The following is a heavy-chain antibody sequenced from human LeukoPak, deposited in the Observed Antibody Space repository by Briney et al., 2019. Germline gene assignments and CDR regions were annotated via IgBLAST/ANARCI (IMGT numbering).Heavy chain of an antibody. D-gene: IGHD3-10*01. CDR1: GFTFTSYA. CDR2: SRPKVKNYTP. Sequence: PGGSLRLSCAASGFTFTSYAMSWVRQAPGKGLEWDGRSRPKVKNYTPEYAASVKGRFTISRDDSKNSLYLQMNSLKVEDTAMYYCASSYINSYPKDRIFDYWGQGTLVTISS. CDR3: ASSYINSYPKDRIFDY. J-gene: IGHJ4*02. V-gene: IGHV3-72*01.